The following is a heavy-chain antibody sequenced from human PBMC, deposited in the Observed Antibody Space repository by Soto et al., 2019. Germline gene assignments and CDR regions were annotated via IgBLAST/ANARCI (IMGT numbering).Heavy chain of an antibody. D-gene: IGHD3-3*01. V-gene: IGHV3-23*01. CDR1: GFTFSAYA. Sequence: GGSLRLSCAASGFTFSAYAMNWVRQAPGKGLEWVSTISGSGDNTYYADSVKGRFTISRDNAKNTLYLQMSSLRAEDTAVYYCAKENQIFGEPNYYYGMDVWGQGTTVTVSS. CDR2: ISGSGDNT. CDR3: AKENQIFGEPNYYYGMDV. J-gene: IGHJ6*02.